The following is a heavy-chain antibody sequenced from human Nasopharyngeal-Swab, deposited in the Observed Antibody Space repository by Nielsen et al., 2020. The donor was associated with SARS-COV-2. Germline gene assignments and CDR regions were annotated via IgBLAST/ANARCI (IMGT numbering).Heavy chain of an antibody. CDR2: IYYSGST. V-gene: IGHV4-31*02. Sequence: WIRQPPGKGLEWIGYIYYSGSTYYNPSLKSRVTISADTSKNQFSLKLSSVTAADTAVYYCARGFVGAYYDSNLDVWGKGTTVTVSS. D-gene: IGHD3-22*01. J-gene: IGHJ6*04. CDR3: ARGFVGAYYDSNLDV.